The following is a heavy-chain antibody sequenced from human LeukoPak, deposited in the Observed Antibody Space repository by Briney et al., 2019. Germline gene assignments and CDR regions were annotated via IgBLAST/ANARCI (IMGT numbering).Heavy chain of an antibody. CDR1: GGSISSYY. CDR2: IYTSGST. D-gene: IGHD3-22*01. Sequence: PSETLSLTCTVSGGSISSYYWSWIRQPAGKGLEWIGRIYTSGSTNYNPSLKSRVTMSVDTSKNQFSLKLSSVTVADTAVYYCARSYYYDSSGYTDDYWGQGTLVTVSS. J-gene: IGHJ4*02. V-gene: IGHV4-4*07. CDR3: ARSYYYDSSGYTDDY.